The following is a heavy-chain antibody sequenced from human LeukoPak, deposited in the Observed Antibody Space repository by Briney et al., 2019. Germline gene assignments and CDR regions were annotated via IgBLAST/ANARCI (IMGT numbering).Heavy chain of an antibody. D-gene: IGHD6-13*01. J-gene: IGHJ4*02. Sequence: GGSLRLSCAASGFTFSSYSMNWVRQAPGKGLEWVSSISSSSSYIYYADSVKGRFTISRDNAKNSLYLQMNSLRAEDTALYYCARGSGSSWYFYFDYWGQGTLVTVS. CDR1: GFTFSSYS. V-gene: IGHV3-21*04. CDR2: ISSSSSYI. CDR3: ARGSGSSWYFYFDY.